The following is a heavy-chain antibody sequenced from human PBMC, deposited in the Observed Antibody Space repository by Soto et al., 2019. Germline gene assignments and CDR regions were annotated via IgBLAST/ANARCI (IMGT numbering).Heavy chain of an antibody. Sequence: QVQLVESGGGVVQPGRSLRLSCAASGFTFSSYGMHWVRQAPGKGLEWVAVISYDGSNKYYADSVKGRFTISRDNSKNTLYLQMNSLRAEDTAVYYCAKDSGAVYFDYWGQGTLVTVSS. CDR2: ISYDGSNK. CDR3: AKDSGAVYFDY. J-gene: IGHJ4*02. D-gene: IGHD6-19*01. CDR1: GFTFSSYG. V-gene: IGHV3-30*18.